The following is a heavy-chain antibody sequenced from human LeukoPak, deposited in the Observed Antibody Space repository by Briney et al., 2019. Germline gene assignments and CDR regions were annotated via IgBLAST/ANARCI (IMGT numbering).Heavy chain of an antibody. Sequence: PSETLSLTCTVSGGSISSSSYYWGWIRQPPGKGLEWIGSIYYSGSTYYNPSLKSRVTISVDTSKNQFSLKLSSVTAADTAVYYCARVGWFGELLLDYWGQGTLVTVSS. J-gene: IGHJ4*02. CDR1: GGSISSSSYY. D-gene: IGHD3-10*01. CDR2: IYYSGST. V-gene: IGHV4-39*07. CDR3: ARVGWFGELLLDY.